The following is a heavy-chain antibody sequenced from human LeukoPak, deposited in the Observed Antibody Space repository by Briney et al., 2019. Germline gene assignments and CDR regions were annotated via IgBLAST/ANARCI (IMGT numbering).Heavy chain of an antibody. V-gene: IGHV3-7*01. CDR2: IEQDGSEK. Sequence: GGSLRLSCAASGFTFSNYWMSWVRQTPGKGLEWVATIEQDGSEKYYVDSVKGRFTISRDNAKKSLFLQMNSLRAEDTAVYYCATVGPSCSGGSCYDYWGQGTLVTVSS. CDR3: ATVGPSCSGGSCYDY. D-gene: IGHD2-15*01. CDR1: GFTFSNYW. J-gene: IGHJ4*02.